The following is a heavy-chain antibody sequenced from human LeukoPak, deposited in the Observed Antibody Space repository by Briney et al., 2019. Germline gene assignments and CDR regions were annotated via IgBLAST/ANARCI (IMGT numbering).Heavy chain of an antibody. CDR3: ARSQSSSLIDY. Sequence: GGSLRLSCAASGFTFSSYSMNWVRQAPGKGLEWVSSISSSSSYIYYADSVKGRFTISRDNARNSLYLQMNSLTVEDTAVYYCARSQSSSLIDYWGQGTLVTVSS. CDR1: GFTFSSYS. CDR2: ISSSSSYI. V-gene: IGHV3-21*01. D-gene: IGHD6-13*01. J-gene: IGHJ4*02.